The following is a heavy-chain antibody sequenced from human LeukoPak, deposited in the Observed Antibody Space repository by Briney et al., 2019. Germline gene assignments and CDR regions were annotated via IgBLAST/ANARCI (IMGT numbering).Heavy chain of an antibody. CDR1: GGSISSSSYY. J-gene: IGHJ5*02. CDR2: IYYSGST. Sequence: SETLSLTCTVSGGSISSSSYYWGWIRQPPGKGLEWIGSIYYSGSTYYNPSLKSRVTISVDTSKNQVSLKLSSVTAADTAVYYCARHIYGSGSYYRNWFDPWGQGTLVTVSP. CDR3: ARHIYGSGSYYRNWFDP. D-gene: IGHD3-10*01. V-gene: IGHV4-39*01.